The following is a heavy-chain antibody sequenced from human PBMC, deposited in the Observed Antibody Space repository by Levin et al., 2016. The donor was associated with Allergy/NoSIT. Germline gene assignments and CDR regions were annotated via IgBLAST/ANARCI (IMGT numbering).Heavy chain of an antibody. CDR1: GYIFTDYY. CDR2: INPNNGGT. D-gene: IGHD6-19*01. J-gene: IGHJ6*02. V-gene: IGHV1-2*02. CDR3: ARVREYSGWHVFYGMDV. Sequence: ASVKVSCKASGYIFTDYYMHWVRQAPGEGLEWMGWINPNNGGTNYAQKFQGRVAMTTDTSISAAYMELSGLISDDTAVYYCARVREYSGWHVFYGMDVWGQGTTVTVSS.